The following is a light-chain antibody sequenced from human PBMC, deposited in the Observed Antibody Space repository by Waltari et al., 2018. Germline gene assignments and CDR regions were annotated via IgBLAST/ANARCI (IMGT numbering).Light chain of an antibody. CDR1: SSDVGGYNY. CDR3: SSYGGINNII. Sequence: QSALTQPPSASGSPGQSVTISCTGTSSDVGGYNYVSWYQQHPGKAPKLMIYEVSKRPSGVPDRLSGSKSGNTASLTVSGLQAEDEADYYCSSYGGINNIIFGGGTKVTVL. J-gene: IGLJ2*01. V-gene: IGLV2-8*01. CDR2: EVS.